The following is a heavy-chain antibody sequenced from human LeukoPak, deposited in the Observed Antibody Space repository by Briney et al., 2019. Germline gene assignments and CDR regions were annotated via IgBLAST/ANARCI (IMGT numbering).Heavy chain of an antibody. CDR3: AKGPNYYYDTSGPYYFDY. CDR2: ISGSGGTT. Sequence: GGSLRLSCAASRFTFSSYAMSWVRQAPGKGLEWVSTISGSGGTTYSADSVKGRFTISRDNSKNTLYLQMNSLRAEDTAVYYCAKGPNYYYDTSGPYYFDYWGQGALVTVSS. CDR1: RFTFSSYA. V-gene: IGHV3-23*01. J-gene: IGHJ4*02. D-gene: IGHD3-22*01.